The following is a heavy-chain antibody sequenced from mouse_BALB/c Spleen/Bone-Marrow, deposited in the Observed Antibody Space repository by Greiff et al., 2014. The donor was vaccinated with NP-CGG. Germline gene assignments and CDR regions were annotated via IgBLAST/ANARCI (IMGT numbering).Heavy chain of an antibody. V-gene: IGHV2-9*02. Sequence: VKLVESGPGLVAPSQSLSITCTVSGFSLTSYGVHWVRQPPGKGLEWLGVIWAGGSTNYNSALTSRLSISKDNSKSQVFLKMNSLQTDDTAMYYCARARSGNYYAMDYWGQGTSVTVSS. CDR2: IWAGGST. CDR1: GFSLTSYG. CDR3: ARARSGNYYAMDY. D-gene: IGHD2-1*01. J-gene: IGHJ4*01.